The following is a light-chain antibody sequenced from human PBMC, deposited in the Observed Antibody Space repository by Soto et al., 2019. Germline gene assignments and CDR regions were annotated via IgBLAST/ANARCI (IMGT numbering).Light chain of an antibody. Sequence: SALPQPASVAGSPGQSITLSCTGTRSDVGGYNYVSWYQQHPGKAPKLMIYEVSNRPSGVSNRFAGSKSGNTASLTISGLQAEDEADYYCSSYTSSSTRVFGGGTKLTVL. CDR2: EVS. CDR1: RSDVGGYNY. V-gene: IGLV2-14*01. J-gene: IGLJ3*02. CDR3: SSYTSSSTRV.